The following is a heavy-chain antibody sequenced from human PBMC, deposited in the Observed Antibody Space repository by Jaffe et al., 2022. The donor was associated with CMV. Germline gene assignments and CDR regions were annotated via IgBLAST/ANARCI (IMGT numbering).Heavy chain of an antibody. CDR1: GGSISSYY. Sequence: QVQLQESGPGLVKPSETLSLTCTVSGGSISSYYWSWIRQPAGKGLEWIGRIYTSGSTNYNPSLKSRVTMSVDTSKNQFSLKLSSVTAADTAVYYCARDPIAAPDYYYYGMDVWGQGTTVTVSS. V-gene: IGHV4-4*07. D-gene: IGHD6-6*01. J-gene: IGHJ6*02. CDR2: IYTSGST. CDR3: ARDPIAAPDYYYYGMDV.